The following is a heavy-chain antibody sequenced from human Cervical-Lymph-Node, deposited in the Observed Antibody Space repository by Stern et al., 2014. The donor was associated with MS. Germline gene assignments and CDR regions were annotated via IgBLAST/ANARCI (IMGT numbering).Heavy chain of an antibody. V-gene: IGHV5-51*01. Sequence: VQLVESGAEVKKPGESLKISCKASGYSFSNFWIGWGRQLPAKGLEWRGIIYPGDPDTTFCPSFHGQGAISAADSTSTPYLPARSLKASDTAVYYCVRRRDSGGYDTFDIWGQGTMVIVSS. CDR3: VRRRDSGGYDTFDI. J-gene: IGHJ3*02. CDR1: GYSFSNFW. CDR2: IYPGDPDT. D-gene: IGHD3-22*01.